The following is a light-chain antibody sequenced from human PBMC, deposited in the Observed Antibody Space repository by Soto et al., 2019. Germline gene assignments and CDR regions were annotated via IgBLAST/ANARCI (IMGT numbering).Light chain of an antibody. CDR3: QQYYSNPELT. Sequence: DIQLTQSPSTLSASVGDRVTITCRASQTISIWLAWYQQKPGQAPKLLIYKASSLDSGVPSRFSGSGSGTEFTLTISSLQAEDVAVYYCQQYYSNPELTFGGGTKVDIK. J-gene: IGKJ4*01. CDR1: QTISIW. CDR2: KAS. V-gene: IGKV1-5*03.